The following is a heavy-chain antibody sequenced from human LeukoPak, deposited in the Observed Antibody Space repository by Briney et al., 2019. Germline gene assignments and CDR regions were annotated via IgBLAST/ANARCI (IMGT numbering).Heavy chain of an antibody. D-gene: IGHD3-9*01. J-gene: IGHJ4*02. V-gene: IGHV3-7*03. CDR2: INHNGNVN. Sequence: GGSLRLSCAASGFTFSSYWMNWARQAPGKGLEWVASINHNGNVNYYVDSVKGRFTISRDNAKNSLYLQMSNLRAEDTAVYYCARDLNGYFDYWGQGTLVTVSS. CDR3: ARDLNGYFDY. CDR1: GFTFSSYW.